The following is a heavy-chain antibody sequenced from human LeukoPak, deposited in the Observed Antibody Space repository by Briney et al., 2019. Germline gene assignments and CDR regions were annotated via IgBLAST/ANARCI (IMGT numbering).Heavy chain of an antibody. D-gene: IGHD5-12*01. J-gene: IGHJ4*02. CDR1: GYTFIDDY. V-gene: IGHV1-2*02. CDR3: ATGKLDASGFDFLLPF. Sequence: ASVKVSCKASGYTFIDDYMHWVRQAPGQGLEWMGWINPDSGFTNYAQKFQGRVIMTRDTSISTAYMEVRRLRYDDTAIYYCATGKLDASGFDFLLPFWGQGTLVSVSS. CDR2: INPDSGFT.